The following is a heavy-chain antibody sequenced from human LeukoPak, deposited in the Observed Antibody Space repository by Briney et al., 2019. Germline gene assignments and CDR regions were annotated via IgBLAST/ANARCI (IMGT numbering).Heavy chain of an antibody. V-gene: IGHV1-69*05. CDR1: GGTFSSYA. J-gene: IGHJ1*01. CDR3: ATVPAAMWEIYFQH. D-gene: IGHD2-2*01. CDR2: IIPIFGTA. Sequence: SVKVSCKASGGTFSSYAISWVRQAPGQGLEWMGGIIPIFGTANYAQKFQGRVTITTDESTSTAYMELSSLRSEDTAVYYCATVPAAMWEIYFQHWGQGTPVTVSS.